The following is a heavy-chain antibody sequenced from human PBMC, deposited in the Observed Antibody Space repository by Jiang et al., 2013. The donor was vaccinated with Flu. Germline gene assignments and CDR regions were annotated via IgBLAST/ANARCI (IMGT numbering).Heavy chain of an antibody. CDR2: ISNGGTKE. J-gene: IGHJ3*02. Sequence: VQLLESGGGVVRPGRSLRLSCAAFGFTFSSYAIHWVRQAPGKGLEWVAVISNGGTKEYHADSVKGRFTISRDNSKKMLYLQMNSLRTEDTAVYYCARTYYYESSGYYRGAFDMWGQGTLVTVSS. CDR3: ARTYYYESSGYYRGAFDM. D-gene: IGHD3-22*01. CDR1: GFTFSSYA. V-gene: IGHV3-30*01.